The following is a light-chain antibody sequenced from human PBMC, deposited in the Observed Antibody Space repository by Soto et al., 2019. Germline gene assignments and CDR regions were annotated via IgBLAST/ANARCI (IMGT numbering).Light chain of an antibody. J-gene: IGKJ4*01. CDR3: QRRDSYPLT. CDR1: QGIRSS. V-gene: IGKV1-9*01. CDR2: AAS. Sequence: IQLTQSPSSLSASVGDRVTITCRASQGIRSSLTWCQQKPGTAPKLLIYAASTLQSGVPSRFSGSGSGTDFTLTISSLQPEDFATYYCQRRDSYPLTFGGGTKVEIK.